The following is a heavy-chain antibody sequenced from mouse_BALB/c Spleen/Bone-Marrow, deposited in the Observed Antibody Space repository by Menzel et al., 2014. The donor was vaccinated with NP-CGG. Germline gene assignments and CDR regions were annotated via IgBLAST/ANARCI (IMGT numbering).Heavy chain of an antibody. Sequence: QVQLKQSGPGLVAPSQSLSITCTVSGFSLTGYGVNWVRQPPGKGLEWLGMIWGDGSTEYNSALKSRLSISKDNSKSQVFLKMSSLQTDDTARYYCARDRYDGAMDYWGQGTSVTVSS. V-gene: IGHV2-6-7*01. CDR3: ARDRYDGAMDY. CDR2: IWGDGST. CDR1: GFSLTGYG. D-gene: IGHD2-14*01. J-gene: IGHJ4*01.